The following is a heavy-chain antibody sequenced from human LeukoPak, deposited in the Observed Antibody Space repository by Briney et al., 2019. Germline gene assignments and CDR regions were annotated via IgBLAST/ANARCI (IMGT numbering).Heavy chain of an antibody. D-gene: IGHD2-15*01. J-gene: IGHJ4*02. CDR1: GFTFGDYA. CDR3: TRLVGYCSGGSCYEKVVFHY. V-gene: IGHV3-49*04. CDR2: IRSRAYGGTT. Sequence: GRSLSLSCTASGFTFGDYAISWVRQAPGKGLEWVGFIRSRAYGGTTEHAASVKGRFTISRDDSKSIAYLQMNSLRTEDTAVYYCTRLVGYCSGGSCYEKVVFHYWGQGTLDTVSS.